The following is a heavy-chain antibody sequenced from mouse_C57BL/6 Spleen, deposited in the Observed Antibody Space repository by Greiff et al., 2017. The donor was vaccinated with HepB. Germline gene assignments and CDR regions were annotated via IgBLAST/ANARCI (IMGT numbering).Heavy chain of an antibody. CDR3: AQGVSYYGSSFYAMDY. V-gene: IGHV1-82*01. CDR2: IYPGDGDT. D-gene: IGHD1-1*01. J-gene: IGHJ4*01. CDR1: GYAFSSSW. Sequence: QVHVKQSGPELVKPGASVKISCKASGYAFSSSWMNWVKQRPGKGLEWIGRIYPGDGDTNYNGKFKGKATLTADKSSSTAYMQLSSLTSEDSAVYFCAQGVSYYGSSFYAMDYWGQGTSVTVSS.